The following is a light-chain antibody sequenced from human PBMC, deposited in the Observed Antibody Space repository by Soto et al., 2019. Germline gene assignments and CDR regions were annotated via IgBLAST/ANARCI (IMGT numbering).Light chain of an antibody. CDR3: QKYNSAPWT. CDR1: QDISNY. V-gene: IGKV1-27*01. CDR2: AAS. J-gene: IGKJ1*01. Sequence: DIQMTQSPSSLSASVGDRVTITCRARQDISNYLAWDQQKPGKVPKLLIYAASTLKSGVPSRFSGSGSGTDFTLTSRSRQPEDVATYYCQKYNSAPWTFGQGNKVEIK.